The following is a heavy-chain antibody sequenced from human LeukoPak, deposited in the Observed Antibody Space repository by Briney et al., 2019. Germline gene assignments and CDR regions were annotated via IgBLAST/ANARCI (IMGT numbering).Heavy chain of an antibody. CDR2: IKSKTDGGTT. Sequence: GGSLRLSCAASGFTFSNAWMSWVRQAPGKGLEWVGRIKSKTDGGTTDYAAPVKGRFTISRDDSKNTLYLQMNSLKTEDTAVYYCTTSRYNWNYAVDYWGQGTLVTVSS. V-gene: IGHV3-15*01. CDR3: TTSRYNWNYAVDY. D-gene: IGHD1-7*01. J-gene: IGHJ4*02. CDR1: GFTFSNAW.